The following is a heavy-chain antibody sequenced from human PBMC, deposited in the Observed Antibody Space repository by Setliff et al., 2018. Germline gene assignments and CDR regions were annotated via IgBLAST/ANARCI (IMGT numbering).Heavy chain of an antibody. Sequence: GGSLRLSCAASGFTFSSYSMNWVCQAPGKGPEWVSSISTSGTYIYYADSVKGRFTISRDNAKNSLYLQMNSLRAEDTAVYYCAMILPYHGMDVWGQGTTVTVSS. D-gene: IGHD2-15*01. CDR3: AMILPYHGMDV. V-gene: IGHV3-21*01. CDR1: GFTFSSYS. J-gene: IGHJ6*02. CDR2: ISTSGTYI.